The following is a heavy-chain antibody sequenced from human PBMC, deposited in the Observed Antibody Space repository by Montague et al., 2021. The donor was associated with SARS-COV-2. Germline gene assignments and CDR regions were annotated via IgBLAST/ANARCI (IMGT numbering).Heavy chain of an antibody. J-gene: IGHJ4*02. D-gene: IGHD1-1*01. CDR2: IYSGGSST. CDR1: GFTFSFYA. CDR3: AKRLDDYFDY. Sequence: LRLSCAASGFTFSFYAMSWVRQAPGKGLQWVSVIYSGGSSTYYADSVKGRFTIPRDNSKNTLYLQMNSLRAEDTAVYYCAKRLDDYFDYWGQGTLVTVSS. V-gene: IGHV3-23*03.